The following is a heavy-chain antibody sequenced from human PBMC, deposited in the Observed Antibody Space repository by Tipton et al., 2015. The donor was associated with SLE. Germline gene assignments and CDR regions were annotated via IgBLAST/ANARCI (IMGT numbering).Heavy chain of an antibody. V-gene: IGHV4-59*01. CDR3: ERAGGIAARSYCSYYYYMDV. J-gene: IGHJ6*03. Sequence: TLSLTCTVSGDSISNNFCTWIRQSPGTGLEWIGYAYYSGSTNYNPSLKSRVTISVDTSKNHFSLQLRAVTAADTAVYYCERAGGIAARSYCSYYYYMDVWGKGTTVTVAS. CDR2: AYYSGST. D-gene: IGHD6-25*01. CDR1: GDSISNNF.